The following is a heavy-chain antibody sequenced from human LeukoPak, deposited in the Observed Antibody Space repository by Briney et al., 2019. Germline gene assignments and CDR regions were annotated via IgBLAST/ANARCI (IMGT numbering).Heavy chain of an antibody. D-gene: IGHD5-24*01. CDR1: GFTFSSYW. Sequence: PGGSLRLSCAASGFTFSSYWMHWVHQAPGKGLVWVSRINSDGSSTSYADSVKGRFTISRDNAKNTLYLQMNSLRAEDTAVYYCARLRDGYNSEIDYWGQGTLVTVSS. CDR3: ARLRDGYNSEIDY. CDR2: INSDGSST. J-gene: IGHJ4*02. V-gene: IGHV3-74*01.